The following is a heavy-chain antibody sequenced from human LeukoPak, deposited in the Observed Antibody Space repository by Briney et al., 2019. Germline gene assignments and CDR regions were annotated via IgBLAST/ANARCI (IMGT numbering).Heavy chain of an antibody. CDR2: IYYSGST. Sequence: PSETLSLTCTVSGGSISSYYWSWIRQPPGKGLEWIGYIYYSGSTNYNPSLKSRVTISVDTSKNQFSLKLSSVTAADTAVYYCARDHRSGYYYGSGSYYRAHYDWFDPWGQGTLVTVSS. J-gene: IGHJ5*02. D-gene: IGHD3-10*01. CDR3: ARDHRSGYYYGSGSYYRAHYDWFDP. V-gene: IGHV4-59*01. CDR1: GGSISSYY.